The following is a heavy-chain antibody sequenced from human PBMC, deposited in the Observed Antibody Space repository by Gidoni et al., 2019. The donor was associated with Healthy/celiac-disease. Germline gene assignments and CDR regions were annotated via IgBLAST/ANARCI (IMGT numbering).Heavy chain of an antibody. Sequence: QVQLVQSGAEVKKPGASVQVSCKASGYTFTGYSMHWVRQAPGQGLEWMGWINPNSGGTNYAQKFQGRVTMTRDTSISTAYMELSRLRSDDTAVYYCARDGALTTVTYFQLDYWGQGTLVTVSS. D-gene: IGHD4-17*01. CDR2: INPNSGGT. CDR3: ARDGALTTVTYFQLDY. CDR1: GYTFTGYS. J-gene: IGHJ4*02. V-gene: IGHV1-2*02.